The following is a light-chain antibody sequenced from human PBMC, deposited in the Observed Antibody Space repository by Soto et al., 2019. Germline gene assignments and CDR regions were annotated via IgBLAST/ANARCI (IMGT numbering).Light chain of an antibody. CDR3: ASWDDSLNGPV. Sequence: QSVLTQPPSASGTPGQRVTISCSGSSSNVGGNPVNWYQHVPTTAPKLLIYTNTKRPSGVPDRFSGSKSGTSASLAISGLQSEDEADYYCASWDDSLNGPVFGTGTKVTVL. CDR2: TNT. J-gene: IGLJ1*01. V-gene: IGLV1-44*01. CDR1: SSNVGGNP.